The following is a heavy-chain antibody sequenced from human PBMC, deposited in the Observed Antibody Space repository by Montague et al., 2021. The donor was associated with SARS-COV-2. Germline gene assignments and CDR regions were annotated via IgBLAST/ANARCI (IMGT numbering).Heavy chain of an antibody. V-gene: IGHV4-59*08. CDR2: IYYSGST. Sequence: SETLSLTCTVSGVSISSYYWTWIRQPPGKGLEWIGFIYYSGSTNYNPSLKSRVTISVDTSKNQFSLKLSSVTAADTAVYYCARHLNYRDYGGDDYWGQGTLVTVSS. J-gene: IGHJ4*02. CDR1: GVSISSYY. CDR3: ARHLNYRDYGGDDY. D-gene: IGHD4-17*01.